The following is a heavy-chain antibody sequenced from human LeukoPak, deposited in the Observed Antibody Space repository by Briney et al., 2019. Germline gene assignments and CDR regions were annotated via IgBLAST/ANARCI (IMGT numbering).Heavy chain of an antibody. CDR2: ISSSRYI. CDR1: RFTFSSYS. D-gene: IGHD4-17*01. V-gene: IGHV3-21*01. Sequence: GGSLRLSCAASRFTFSSYSMNWVRQAPGKGLEWVSSISSSRYIYYADSVKGRFTISRDNAKSSLYLQMNSLRAEDTAVYYCARDRYGDYSFDYWGQGTLLTVSS. CDR3: ARDRYGDYSFDY. J-gene: IGHJ4*02.